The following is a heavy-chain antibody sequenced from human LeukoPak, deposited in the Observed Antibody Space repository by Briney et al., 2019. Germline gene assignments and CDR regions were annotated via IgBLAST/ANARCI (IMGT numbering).Heavy chain of an antibody. J-gene: IGHJ5*02. D-gene: IGHD2-2*01. Sequence: GESLQISCKGSGYSFTSYWISWVRQMPGKGLEWMGRIDPSDSYTNYSPSFQGHVTISADKSISTAYLQWSSLKASDTAMYYCARVVPAAVNWFDPWGQGTLVTVSS. CDR2: IDPSDSYT. CDR1: GYSFTSYW. V-gene: IGHV5-10-1*01. CDR3: ARVVPAAVNWFDP.